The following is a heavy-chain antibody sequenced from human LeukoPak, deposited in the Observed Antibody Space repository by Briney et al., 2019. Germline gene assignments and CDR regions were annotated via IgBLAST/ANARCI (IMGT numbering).Heavy chain of an antibody. Sequence: PGGSLRLSCAASGFTFSSYAMHWVRQAPGKGLEWVAVISYDGSNKYYADSVKGRFTISRDNAKNSLYLQMNSLRAEDTAVYYCARAPYYYDSSGWVHYWGQGTLVTVSS. CDR1: GFTFSSYA. V-gene: IGHV3-30-3*01. CDR3: ARAPYYYDSSGWVHY. CDR2: ISYDGSNK. D-gene: IGHD3-22*01. J-gene: IGHJ4*02.